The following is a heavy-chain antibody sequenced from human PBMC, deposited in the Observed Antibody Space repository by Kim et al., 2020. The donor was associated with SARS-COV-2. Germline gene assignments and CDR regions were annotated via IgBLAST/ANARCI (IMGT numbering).Heavy chain of an antibody. D-gene: IGHD5-12*01. CDR1: GGTFSTFA. CDR3: ARDSGFSDYGAEY. V-gene: IGHV1-69*10. Sequence: SVKVSCKTSGGTFSTFATSWVRQAPGQGLEWMGGIIPIFGVPNYAQKFQGRVSITADKSTSTAYMELSSLTSDDTAVYFCARDSGFSDYGAEYWGQGTLITVSS. CDR2: IIPIFGVP. J-gene: IGHJ4*02.